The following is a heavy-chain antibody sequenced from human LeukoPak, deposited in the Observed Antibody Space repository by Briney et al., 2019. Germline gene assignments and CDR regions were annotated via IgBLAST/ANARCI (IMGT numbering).Heavy chain of an antibody. J-gene: IGHJ6*03. D-gene: IGHD3-3*01. CDR2: IIPIFGTA. CDR1: GGTFSSYA. Sequence: SVKVSCKASGGTFSSYAISWVRQAPGQGLEWMGGIIPIFGTANYAQKFQGRVTITADKSTSTAYMELSSLRSEDTAVYYCARGGGPYDFWSGYYVGTDYYMDVWGKGTTVTVSS. CDR3: ARGGGPYDFWSGYYVGTDYYMDV. V-gene: IGHV1-69*06.